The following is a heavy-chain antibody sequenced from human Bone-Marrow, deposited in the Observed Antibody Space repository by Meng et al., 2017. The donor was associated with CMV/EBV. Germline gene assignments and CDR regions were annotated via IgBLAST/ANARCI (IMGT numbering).Heavy chain of an antibody. Sequence: GESLKISCAASGFTFKNFGMHWVRQAPGKGLEWVAVIWYDGNNKYFVDSVKGRFTISRDNAKNSLYLQMNSLRAEDTAVYYCARAAVVTYYYYYGMDVWGQGTTVTVSS. J-gene: IGHJ6*02. D-gene: IGHD4-23*01. CDR3: ARAAVVTYYYYYGMDV. CDR2: IWYDGNNK. CDR1: GFTFKNFG. V-gene: IGHV3-33*08.